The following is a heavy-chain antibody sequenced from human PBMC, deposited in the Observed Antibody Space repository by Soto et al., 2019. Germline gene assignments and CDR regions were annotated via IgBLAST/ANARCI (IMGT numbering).Heavy chain of an antibody. CDR2: FIPVFGTV. Sequence: QVQLVQSGAEVKKPGSSVKVSCKASGITFSNYAITWVRQAPGQGLEWMGGFIPVFGTVNYAQKFQARVTITADESTSTAYMELSSLRSEDTAMYYCARGGRINYDILTESRDWFDPWGQGTLVTVSS. J-gene: IGHJ5*02. D-gene: IGHD3-9*01. CDR3: ARGGRINYDILTESRDWFDP. V-gene: IGHV1-69*01. CDR1: GITFSNYA.